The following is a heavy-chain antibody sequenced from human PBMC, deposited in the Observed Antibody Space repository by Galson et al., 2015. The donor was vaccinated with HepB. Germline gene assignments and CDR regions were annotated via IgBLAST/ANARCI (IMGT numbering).Heavy chain of an antibody. V-gene: IGHV3-9*01. J-gene: IGHJ4*02. CDR3: AKDGGLAGAGTPSFDY. D-gene: IGHD6-13*01. CDR2: INWNSANI. CDR1: GFTFDDYA. Sequence: SLRLSCAASGFTFDDYAMGWVRHAPGKGLEWVANINWNSANIAYAESVKGQFTISRDNAKNSLYLEMNNLRPEDTALYYCAKDGGLAGAGTPSFDYWGQGTLVTVSS.